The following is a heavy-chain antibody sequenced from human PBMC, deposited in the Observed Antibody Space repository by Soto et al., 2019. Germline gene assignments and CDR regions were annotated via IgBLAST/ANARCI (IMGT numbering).Heavy chain of an antibody. V-gene: IGHV4-59*08. J-gene: IGHJ3*02. Sequence: PSETMSLTCTVSGGSISSYYWSWIRQPPGKGLEWIGYIYYFGSTNYNPSLKSRVTISVDTSKNQFSLKLSSVTAADTAVYYCARRYGWAFDIWGQGAMVTVSS. CDR2: IYYFGST. CDR3: ARRYGWAFDI. CDR1: GGSISSYY. D-gene: IGHD3-16*01.